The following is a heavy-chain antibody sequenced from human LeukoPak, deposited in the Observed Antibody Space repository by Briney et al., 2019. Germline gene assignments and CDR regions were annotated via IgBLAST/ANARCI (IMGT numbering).Heavy chain of an antibody. D-gene: IGHD3-10*01. Sequence: GGSLRLSCAASGFTFSSYAMNWVRQAPGKGLEWVSGVSGSGSSTYQADSVKGRFTIFRDNSKNTLFLQMNNLRVEDTAVYYCAKGVRLSMWGNWFDPWGQGTLVTVSS. CDR1: GFTFSSYA. CDR3: AKGVRLSMWGNWFDP. CDR2: VSGSGSST. J-gene: IGHJ5*02. V-gene: IGHV3-23*01.